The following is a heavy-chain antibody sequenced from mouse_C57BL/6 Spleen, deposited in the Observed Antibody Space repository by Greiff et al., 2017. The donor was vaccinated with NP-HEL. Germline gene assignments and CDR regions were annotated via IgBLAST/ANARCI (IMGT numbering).Heavy chain of an antibody. Sequence: EVMLVESGGGLVKPGGSLKLSCAASGFTFSDYGMHWVRQAPEKGLEWVAYISSGSSTFYYADTVKGRFTISRDNAKNTLFLQMTSLRSEDTAMYYCARPGPYYYGSSYGYFDVWGTGTTVTVSS. CDR3: ARPGPYYYGSSYGYFDV. V-gene: IGHV5-17*01. CDR1: GFTFSDYG. CDR2: ISSGSSTF. D-gene: IGHD1-1*01. J-gene: IGHJ1*03.